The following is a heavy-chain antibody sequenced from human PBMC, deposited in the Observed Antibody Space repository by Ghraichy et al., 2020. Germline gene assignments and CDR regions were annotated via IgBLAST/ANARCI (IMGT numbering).Heavy chain of an antibody. CDR3: AREVITPADTDGFDL. V-gene: IGHV4-31*03. CDR1: GGPISSDNYY. CDR2: ISYTGSA. Sequence: SETLSLTCTVSGGPISSDNYYWSWLRQHAGKGPEWIGYISYTGSAYYNPSLKSRVTISVDTSKNQFSLNLNSMSDADTVVYYCAREVITPADTDGFDLWGQGTVVTVSS. J-gene: IGHJ3*01. D-gene: IGHD2-2*01.